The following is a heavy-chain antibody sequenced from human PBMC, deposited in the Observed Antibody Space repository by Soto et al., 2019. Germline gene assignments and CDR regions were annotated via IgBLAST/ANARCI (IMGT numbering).Heavy chain of an antibody. CDR1: GLTFSRYG. Sequence: EVQVLESGGGLVQPGGSLRLSCAASGLTFSRYGMNWVRQAPGKGLEWVSGVRSDGDTTYNADSVKGRFTVSRDNFKNTVDLQMNSLRVEDTAVYYCAKGKGVGATPDGANCWGQGTLVTVSS. J-gene: IGHJ4*02. D-gene: IGHD1-26*01. CDR2: VRSDGDTT. V-gene: IGHV3-23*01. CDR3: AKGKGVGATPDGANC.